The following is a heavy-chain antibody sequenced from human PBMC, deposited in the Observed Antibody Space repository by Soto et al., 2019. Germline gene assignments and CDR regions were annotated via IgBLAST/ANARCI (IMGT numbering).Heavy chain of an antibody. CDR1: GFTFSSHA. CDR2: ISASGVST. Sequence: GGSLRLSCAASGFTFSSHAMSWVRQAPGRGLEWVSGISASGVSTYYADSVKGRFTISRDNSKNTLYLQMNSLRAEDTAVYYCARHPERIAQIGWFDPWGQGTLVTVSS. V-gene: IGHV3-23*01. D-gene: IGHD6-13*01. CDR3: ARHPERIAQIGWFDP. J-gene: IGHJ5*02.